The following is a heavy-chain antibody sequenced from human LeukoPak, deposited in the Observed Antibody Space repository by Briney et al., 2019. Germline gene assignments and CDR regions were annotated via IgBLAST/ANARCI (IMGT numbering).Heavy chain of an antibody. D-gene: IGHD5-12*01. CDR3: ARGGWVATENFDY. CDR1: GGSISSYY. CDR2: IYYSGST. J-gene: IGHJ4*02. Sequence: KTSETLSLTCTVSGGSISSYYWSWIRQPPGKGLEWIGYIYYSGSTTYNPSLKSRVTISVDTSKNQFSLKLSSVTAADTAVYYCARGGWVATENFDYWGQGTLVTVSS. V-gene: IGHV4-59*01.